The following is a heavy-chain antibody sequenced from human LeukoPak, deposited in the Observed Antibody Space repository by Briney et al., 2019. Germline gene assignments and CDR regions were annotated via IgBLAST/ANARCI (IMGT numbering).Heavy chain of an antibody. Sequence: GGSLRLSCAASGFTVSSNYMSWVRQAPGKGLEWVANIKQDGSEKYYVDSVKGRFTISRDNAKNSLYLQMNSLRAEDTAVYYCARAGITGGYYYYYMDVWGKGTTVTVSS. V-gene: IGHV3-7*01. CDR3: ARAGITGGYYYYYMDV. J-gene: IGHJ6*03. CDR1: GFTVSSNY. CDR2: IKQDGSEK. D-gene: IGHD7-27*01.